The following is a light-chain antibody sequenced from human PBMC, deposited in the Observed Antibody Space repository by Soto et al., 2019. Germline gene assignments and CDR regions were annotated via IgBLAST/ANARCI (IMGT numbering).Light chain of an antibody. CDR3: HQSFSTPRT. CDR1: EGISSY. CDR2: AAS. Sequence: DITLTQSPSSLSASLLERVPIXCRASEGISSYLNWYQLKPGTAPKLLIYAASNLQSGVPPRFSGSGSGKDFTLTIAALQPDDFATYYCHQSFSTPRTFGQGTKVDIK. J-gene: IGKJ1*01. V-gene: IGKV1-39*01.